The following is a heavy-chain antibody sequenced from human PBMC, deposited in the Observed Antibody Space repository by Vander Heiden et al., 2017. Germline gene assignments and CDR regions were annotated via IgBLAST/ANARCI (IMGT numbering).Heavy chain of an antibody. CDR3: AKDIGWNSLGYFDY. D-gene: IGHD1-7*01. J-gene: IGHJ4*02. Sequence: EVQPVESGGGLVQPGRSLRLSCAASGFTVDDYAMHWVRQAPGKGLEWVSGISWNSGSIGYADSVKGRFTISRDNAKNSLYLQMNSLRAEDTALYYCAKDIGWNSLGYFDYWGQGTLVTVSS. V-gene: IGHV3-9*01. CDR1: GFTVDDYA. CDR2: ISWNSGSI.